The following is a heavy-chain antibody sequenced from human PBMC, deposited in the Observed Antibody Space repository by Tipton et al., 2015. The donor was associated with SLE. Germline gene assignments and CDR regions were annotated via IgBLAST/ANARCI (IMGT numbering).Heavy chain of an antibody. Sequence: QLVQSGAEVEKPGASVKVSCKASGYTFTSYGISWVRQAPGQGLEWMGWISAYNGNTNYAQKLQGRVTMTTDTSTSTAYMELRSLRSDDTAVYYCARAVFDFWSGYLDDYWGQGTLVTVSS. J-gene: IGHJ4*02. CDR1: GYTFTSYG. CDR2: ISAYNGNT. V-gene: IGHV1-18*01. D-gene: IGHD3-3*01. CDR3: ARAVFDFWSGYLDDY.